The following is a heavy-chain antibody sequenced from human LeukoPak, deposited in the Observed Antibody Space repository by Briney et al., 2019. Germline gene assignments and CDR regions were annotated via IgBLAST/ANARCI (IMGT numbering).Heavy chain of an antibody. D-gene: IGHD2-2*01. Sequence: GGSLRLSCAASGFTFSSYAMSWVRQAPGKGLEWVSAVSGSGGSTYYADSVKGRFTISRDNSKNTLYLQMNSLRAEDTAVYYCAAVVVPAASFDYWGQGTLVTVSS. CDR3: AAVVVPAASFDY. CDR2: VSGSGGST. CDR1: GFTFSSYA. V-gene: IGHV3-23*01. J-gene: IGHJ4*02.